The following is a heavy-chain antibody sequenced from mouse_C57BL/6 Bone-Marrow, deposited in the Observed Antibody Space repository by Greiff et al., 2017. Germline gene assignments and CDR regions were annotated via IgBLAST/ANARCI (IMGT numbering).Heavy chain of an antibody. J-gene: IGHJ1*03. Sequence: QVQLKESGPGLVQPSQSLSITCTVSGFSLTSYGVHWVRQSPGKGLEWLGVIWSGGSTDYNAAFISRLSISKDNSKSQVFFKMNSLQADDTARYYGARVLLRPRPYFDVWGTGTTVTVSS. CDR2: IWSGGST. CDR3: ARVLLRPRPYFDV. D-gene: IGHD1-2*01. V-gene: IGHV2-2*01. CDR1: GFSLTSYG.